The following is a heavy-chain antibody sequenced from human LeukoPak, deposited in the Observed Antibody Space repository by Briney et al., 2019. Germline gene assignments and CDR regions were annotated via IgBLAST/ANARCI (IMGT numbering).Heavy chain of an antibody. J-gene: IGHJ2*01. Sequence: PRGSLRLSCEASEFTPKVYWTHSARQGPGKRLGWVSRINNDGSSASYADSVKGRFTISRDNAKNTLYLQMNSLRAEDTAVYYCARGSPTPNSRYFDLWGRGTLVTVSS. CDR3: ARGSPTPNSRYFDL. V-gene: IGHV3-74*01. CDR1: EFTPKVYW. CDR2: INNDGSSA. D-gene: IGHD4-11*01.